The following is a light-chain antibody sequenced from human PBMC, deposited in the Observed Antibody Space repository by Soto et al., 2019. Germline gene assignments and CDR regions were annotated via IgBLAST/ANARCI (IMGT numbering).Light chain of an antibody. CDR1: QSVSSN. CDR3: QHFNNWPLT. CDR2: GAS. V-gene: IGKV3-15*01. Sequence: EIVMTQSPATLSVSPGETATLSCRASQSVSSNLAWYQQKPGQAPRLLIYGASTRATAIPARFSGSGSGTEFTLTISSLQSEDSAVYSCQHFNNWPLTFGGGTRVEIK. J-gene: IGKJ4*01.